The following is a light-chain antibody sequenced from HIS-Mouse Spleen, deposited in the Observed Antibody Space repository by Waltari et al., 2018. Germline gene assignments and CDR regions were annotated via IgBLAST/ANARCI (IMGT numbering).Light chain of an antibody. CDR1: QGISSY. V-gene: IGKV1-8*01. Sequence: AIRMTQSPSSFSASPEDRVTITCRASQGISSYLAWYQQKPGKAPKLLIYAASTLQSGVPSRFSGSGSGTDFTLTISCLQSEDFATYYCQQYYSYPFTFGPGTKVDIK. CDR3: QQYYSYPFT. CDR2: AAS. J-gene: IGKJ3*01.